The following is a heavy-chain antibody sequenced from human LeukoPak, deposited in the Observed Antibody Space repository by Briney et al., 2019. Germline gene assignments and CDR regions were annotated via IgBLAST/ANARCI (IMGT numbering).Heavy chain of an antibody. V-gene: IGHV3-66*01. CDR2: IYSGGST. Sequence: GGSLRLSCAASGFTVSSNYMSWVRQAPGKGLEWVSVIYSGGSTYYADSVKGRFTISRDNSKNTLYLQMNSLRAEDTAVYYCARVQSSSWPPYYYYGMDVWDQGTTVTVSS. J-gene: IGHJ6*02. CDR3: ARVQSSSWPPYYYYGMDV. CDR1: GFTVSSNY. D-gene: IGHD6-13*01.